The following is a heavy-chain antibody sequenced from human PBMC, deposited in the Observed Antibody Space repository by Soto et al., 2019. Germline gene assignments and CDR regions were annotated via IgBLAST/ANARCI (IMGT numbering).Heavy chain of an antibody. V-gene: IGHV1-18*01. Sequence: ASVKVSCKASGYTFTSYGISCVRQAPGQGLEWMGWISAYNGGTNYAQKLQGRVTMTTDTSTSTAYMELRSLRSDDTAVYYCARAHSLGYCSGGSCPNPSDYWGQGTLVTVSS. CDR1: GYTFTSYG. D-gene: IGHD2-15*01. CDR2: ISAYNGGT. CDR3: ARAHSLGYCSGGSCPNPSDY. J-gene: IGHJ4*02.